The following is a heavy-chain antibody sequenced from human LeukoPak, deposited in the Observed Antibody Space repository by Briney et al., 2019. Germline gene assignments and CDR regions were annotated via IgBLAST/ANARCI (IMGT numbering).Heavy chain of an antibody. CDR1: GGSISSYY. J-gene: IGHJ4*02. V-gene: IGHV4-59*12. D-gene: IGHD6-13*01. Sequence: PSETLSLTCTVSGGSISSYYWSWIRQPPGKGLEWIAYLYYSGSTNYNPSLKGRVTMSVATSKNQFSLHLSSVTAADTAVYYCARSAFLVTAPGLYYFDYWGQGTLVAVSS. CDR2: LYYSGST. CDR3: ARSAFLVTAPGLYYFDY.